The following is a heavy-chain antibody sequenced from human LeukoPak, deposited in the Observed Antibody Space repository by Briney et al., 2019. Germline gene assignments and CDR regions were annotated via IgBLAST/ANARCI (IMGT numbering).Heavy chain of an antibody. J-gene: IGHJ4*02. CDR2: ISDRSGTI. CDR1: GFTFSSYS. D-gene: IGHD3-16*01. Sequence: GSLILSCAASGFTFSSYSMNWVRQAPGKGLEWVSYISDRSGTIYYADSVKGRFTISGDNAKNSLYLQMNSLRDEDTAVYYCARDSFWAFDYWGQGTLVTVSS. CDR3: ARDSFWAFDY. V-gene: IGHV3-48*02.